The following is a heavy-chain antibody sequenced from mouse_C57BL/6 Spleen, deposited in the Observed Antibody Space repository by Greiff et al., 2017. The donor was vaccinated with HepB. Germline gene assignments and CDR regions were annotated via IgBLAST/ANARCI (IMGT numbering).Heavy chain of an antibody. CDR2: ISDGGSYT. J-gene: IGHJ2*01. V-gene: IGHV5-4*03. D-gene: IGHD3-2*02. CDR1: GFTFSSYA. Sequence: EVMLVESGGGLVKPGGSLKLSCAASGFTFSSYAMSWVRQTPEKRLEWVATISDGGSYTYYPDNVKGRFTISRDNAKNNLYLQMSHLKSEDTAMYYCAPQTAQAISDYWGQGTTLTVSS. CDR3: APQTAQAISDY.